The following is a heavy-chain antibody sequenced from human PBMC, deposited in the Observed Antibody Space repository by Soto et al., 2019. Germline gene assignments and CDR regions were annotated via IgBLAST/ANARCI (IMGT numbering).Heavy chain of an antibody. Sequence: SEPLSLTCAVSGSSISSCYYWGWIRQPPGKGLEWIGSIYHSGSTYYNPSLKSRVTISVHTSKNQFSLKLTYLTAADTAVYFCARDTNSRDLWGERILVT. CDR2: IYHSGST. J-gene: IGHJ5*02. CDR1: GSSISSCYY. V-gene: IGHV4-38-2*02. D-gene: IGHD2-8*01. CDR3: ARDTNSRDL.